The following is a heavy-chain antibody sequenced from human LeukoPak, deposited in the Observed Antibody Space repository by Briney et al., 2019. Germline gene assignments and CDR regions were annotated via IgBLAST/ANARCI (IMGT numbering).Heavy chain of an antibody. CDR2: IKQDGSEQ. V-gene: IGHV3-7*05. J-gene: IGHJ4*02. CDR1: GFTFSSYW. CDR3: TREYLTVSYFDY. D-gene: IGHD4-11*01. Sequence: GGSLRLSCAASGFTFSSYWMSWVRQAPGKGLEWVANIKQDGSEQYYVASVKGRFTISRDNAKNSLFLQMNSLRGEDTAVYYCTREYLTVSYFDYWGQGTLVTVSS.